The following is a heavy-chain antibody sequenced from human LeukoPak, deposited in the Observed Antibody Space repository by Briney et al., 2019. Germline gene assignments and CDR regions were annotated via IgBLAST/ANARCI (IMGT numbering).Heavy chain of an antibody. J-gene: IGHJ2*01. V-gene: IGHV4-59*01. CDR2: IYHSGFT. D-gene: IGHD3-10*02. CDR1: GGSISGYY. CDR3: ARDQRCSRFDGGCDQWYFDL. Sequence: PSETLSLTCTVSGGSISGYYWSWLRQSPDKGLEWIGYIYHSGFTHYNPSLRSRVTISVDMSRNQFSLKLTSATAADTAMYYCARDQRCSRFDGGCDQWYFDLWGRGTLVTVSS.